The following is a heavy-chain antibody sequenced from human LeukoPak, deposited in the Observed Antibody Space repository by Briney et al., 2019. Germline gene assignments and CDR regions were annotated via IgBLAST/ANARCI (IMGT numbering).Heavy chain of an antibody. CDR3: ARAPSQRFLEWLLFY. CDR1: GFTFSDYD. J-gene: IGHJ4*02. CDR2: MNPKSGHT. D-gene: IGHD3-3*01. V-gene: IGHV1-8*01. Sequence: ASVKVSCKASGFTFSDYDINWVRQATGQGLEWMGWMNPKSGHTGYAQKFQDRITLTRNTSINTAYMELRSLRFEDTAVYYYARAPSQRFLEWLLFYWGQGTLLTVSS.